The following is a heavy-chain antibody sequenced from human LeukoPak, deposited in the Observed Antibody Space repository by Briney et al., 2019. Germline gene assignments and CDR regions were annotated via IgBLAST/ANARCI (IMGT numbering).Heavy chain of an antibody. V-gene: IGHV1-3*01. CDR2: INAGNGNT. CDR3: ARDLDSYYFDY. Sequence: ASVKVSCKASGYTFTSYAMHWVRQAPGQRLEWMGWINAGNGNTKYSQKFQGRVTITRDTSASTAYMELSSLSSEDTAVYYCARDLDSYYFDYWGQGTLVTVSS. D-gene: IGHD3-22*01. CDR1: GYTFTSYA. J-gene: IGHJ4*02.